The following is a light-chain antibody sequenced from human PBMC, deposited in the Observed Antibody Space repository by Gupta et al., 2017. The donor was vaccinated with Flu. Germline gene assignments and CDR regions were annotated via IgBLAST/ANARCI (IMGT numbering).Light chain of an antibody. CDR3: QQYYGIPLT. J-gene: IGKJ4*01. CDR1: QSVLYSSNNKNY. V-gene: IGKV4-1*01. CDR2: WAS. Sequence: IVMTQSPDSLAVSLAERATINCKSSQSVLYSSNNKNYLAWYQQKPGQPPKLLIYWASTRESGVPDRFSGSGSGTDFTLTISSLQAEDVAVYYCQQYYGIPLTFGGGTKVEIK.